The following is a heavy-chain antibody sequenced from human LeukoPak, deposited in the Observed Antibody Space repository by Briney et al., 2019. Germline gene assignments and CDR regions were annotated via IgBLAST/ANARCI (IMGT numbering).Heavy chain of an antibody. J-gene: IGHJ4*02. Sequence: SETLSLTCTVSGGSISSSSYYWGWIRQPPGKGLEWIGSIYYSGSTFYNPSLKSRVTISVDTPKNQFSLRLRSVTAADTAVDYCARRVGIAGTCFINYWGQGTLVTVSS. CDR2: IYYSGST. CDR1: GGSISSSSYY. V-gene: IGHV4-39*01. CDR3: ARRVGIAGTCFINY. D-gene: IGHD6-13*01.